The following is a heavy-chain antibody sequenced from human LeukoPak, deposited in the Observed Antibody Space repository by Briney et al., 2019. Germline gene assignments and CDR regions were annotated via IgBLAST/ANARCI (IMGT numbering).Heavy chain of an antibody. CDR2: FDPEDGET. V-gene: IGHV1-24*01. CDR1: GYTLTELS. D-gene: IGHD3-10*01. Sequence: GASVKVSCKVSGYTLTELSMHWVRQAPGKGLEWMGGFDPEDGETIYAQKFQGRVTMTEDTSTDTAYMELSSLRSEDTAVYYCATRGYYYSSGSHYYYYGMDVWGQGTTVTVSS. J-gene: IGHJ6*02. CDR3: ATRGYYYSSGSHYYYYGMDV.